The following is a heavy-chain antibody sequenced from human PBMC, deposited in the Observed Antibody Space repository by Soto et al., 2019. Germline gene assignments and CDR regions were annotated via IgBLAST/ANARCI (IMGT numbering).Heavy chain of an antibody. J-gene: IGHJ4*02. CDR3: ARGSYISSWYSLDY. Sequence: ASVKVSCKASGYTFTSYGISWVRQAPVQGLEWMGWISAHNGNTDYAQKFQGRVTMTTDTSTSTASMELRSLRSDDTAVYYCARGSYISSWYSLDYWGQGTLVTVSS. D-gene: IGHD6-13*01. V-gene: IGHV1-18*04. CDR1: GYTFTSYG. CDR2: ISAHNGNT.